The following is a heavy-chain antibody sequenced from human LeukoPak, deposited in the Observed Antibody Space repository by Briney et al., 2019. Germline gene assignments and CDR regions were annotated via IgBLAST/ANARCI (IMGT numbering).Heavy chain of an antibody. Sequence: GGSLRLSCTASVFAFSNYEMTWVRQAPGKGLDWVSNIGGSGANTYYADSVKGRFTISRDNSKNTLYLQMNSLRAEDTAVYYCARDAPEAYCGGDCYFHMDVWGQGTTVTVSS. J-gene: IGHJ6*02. D-gene: IGHD2-21*02. CDR2: IGGSGANT. V-gene: IGHV3-23*01. CDR1: VFAFSNYE. CDR3: ARDAPEAYCGGDCYFHMDV.